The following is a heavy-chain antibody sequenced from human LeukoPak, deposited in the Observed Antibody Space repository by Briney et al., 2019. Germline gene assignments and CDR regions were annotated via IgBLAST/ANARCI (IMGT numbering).Heavy chain of an antibody. CDR1: GFTFSSYA. D-gene: IGHD3-3*01. J-gene: IGHJ4*02. V-gene: IGHV3-23*01. Sequence: GGSLRLSCAAYGFTFSSYAMRWVRQAPGKGLEWVSAISGSGGTTYYADSVKGRFTISRDNSKNTLYLQMNSLRAEDTAVYYCARDRIFGVVIDYWGLGALVTVSS. CDR3: ARDRIFGVVIDY. CDR2: ISGSGGTT.